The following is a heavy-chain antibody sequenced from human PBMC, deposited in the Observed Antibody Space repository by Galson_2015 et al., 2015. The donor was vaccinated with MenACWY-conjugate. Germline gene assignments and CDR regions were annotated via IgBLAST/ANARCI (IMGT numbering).Heavy chain of an antibody. CDR1: GFTFNQYW. CDR3: TRGNAGYCRSVP. V-gene: IGHV3-74*01. J-gene: IGHJ5*02. Sequence: SLRLSCAASGFTFNQYWMHWVRQAPGKGLVWVSRISPDGSVTNYADSVKGRFTLSRDNAKNTLYLQMNSLRGDDTAVYYCTRGNAGYCRSVPWGPGTLVTVAS. D-gene: IGHD5-12*01. CDR2: ISPDGSVT.